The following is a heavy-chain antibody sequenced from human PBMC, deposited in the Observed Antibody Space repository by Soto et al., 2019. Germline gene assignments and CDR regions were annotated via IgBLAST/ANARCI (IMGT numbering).Heavy chain of an antibody. CDR1: GFTFSSYA. J-gene: IGHJ4*02. CDR2: ISGSGGST. Sequence: GGSLRLSCAASGFTFSSYAMSWVRQAPGKGLEWVSAISGSGGSTYYADSVKGRFTISRDNSKNTLYLQMNSLRAEDKAVYYCAKPSHALPYYDILTGYSLGFDYWGQGTLVTVSS. D-gene: IGHD3-9*01. V-gene: IGHV3-23*01. CDR3: AKPSHALPYYDILTGYSLGFDY.